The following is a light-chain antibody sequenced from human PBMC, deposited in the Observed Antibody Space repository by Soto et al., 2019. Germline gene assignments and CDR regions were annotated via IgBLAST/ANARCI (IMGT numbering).Light chain of an antibody. CDR2: AAS. V-gene: IGKV3-20*01. CDR3: QQYGSAPWT. J-gene: IGKJ1*01. Sequence: EIVLTQSPGTLSLSPGERATLSCRASQSVNNNYLAWYQHKPGQSPRLLIYAASNRARGITDRFGGSGSGPDFTLTVSRLEPEDCAVYYCQQYGSAPWTFGQGTKVEI. CDR1: QSVNNNY.